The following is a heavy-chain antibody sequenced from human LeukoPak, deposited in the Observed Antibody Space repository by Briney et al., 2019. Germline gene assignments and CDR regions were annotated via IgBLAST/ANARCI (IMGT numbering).Heavy chain of an antibody. Sequence: SETLSLTYTVSGGSISSYYWSWIRQPPGKGLEWIGCIYYSGSTNYNPSLKSRVTISVDTSKNQFSLKLSSVTAADTAVYYCARATQYQLINWFDPWGQGTLVTVSS. CDR1: GGSISSYY. D-gene: IGHD2-2*01. V-gene: IGHV4-59*01. CDR2: IYYSGST. J-gene: IGHJ5*02. CDR3: ARATQYQLINWFDP.